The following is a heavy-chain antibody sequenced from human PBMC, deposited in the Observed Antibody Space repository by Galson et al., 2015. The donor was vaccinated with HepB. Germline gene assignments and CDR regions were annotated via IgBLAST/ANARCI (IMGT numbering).Heavy chain of an antibody. CDR3: ARLAEMYGYYYGSWFDP. CDR2: ISTHNGKT. D-gene: IGHD3-3*01. V-gene: IGHV1-18*01. Sequence: SVKVSCKASGYNFSTYGITWVRQAPGQGLEWMGWISTHNGKTKYAQKFQGRVTMTTDTSANTAYLELSGLGSNDTAIYYCARLAEMYGYYYGSWFDPWGQGTLVTVSS. J-gene: IGHJ5*02. CDR1: GYNFSTYG.